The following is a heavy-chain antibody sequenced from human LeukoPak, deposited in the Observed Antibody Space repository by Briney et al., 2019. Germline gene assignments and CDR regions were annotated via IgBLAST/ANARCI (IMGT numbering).Heavy chain of an antibody. Sequence: SETLSLTCTVSGGPIYSYYWSWIRQTAGKGLEWIGRLYPGVSTDYNPSLKSRVTMSVDTSRNQFALELNTVTAADTAVYYCARMKFYDSTGYSPGHYMDVWGKGTTVTVS. J-gene: IGHJ6*03. D-gene: IGHD3-22*01. V-gene: IGHV4-4*07. CDR3: ARMKFYDSTGYSPGHYMDV. CDR2: LYPGVST. CDR1: GGPIYSYY.